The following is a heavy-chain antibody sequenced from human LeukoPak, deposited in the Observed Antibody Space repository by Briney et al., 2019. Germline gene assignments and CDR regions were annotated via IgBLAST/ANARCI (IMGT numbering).Heavy chain of an antibody. CDR3: AGHRENSYESSHMGFDP. V-gene: IGHV4-4*09. Sequence: PSETLSLTCVVSGASISRHYWSWIRQPPGKGLEWIGYISASGRTNYNPALKSRVTISGDTSNNQFSLRLTSVTAADTAVYYCAGHRENSYESSHMGFDPWGPGTLVTVSS. J-gene: IGHJ5*02. D-gene: IGHD3-22*01. CDR2: ISASGRT. CDR1: GASISRHY.